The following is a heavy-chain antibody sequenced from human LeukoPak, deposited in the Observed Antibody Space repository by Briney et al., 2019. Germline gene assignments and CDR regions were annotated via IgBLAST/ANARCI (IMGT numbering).Heavy chain of an antibody. CDR3: ARFAKGYGSGDIDY. D-gene: IGHD3-10*01. Sequence: PGGSLRLSCVASRFTFSRYWMSWVRQAPGKGLEWVANIKQDGDQKHYVDSVRGRFIISRDNAKNSLHLQMNSLRAEDTAVYYCARFAKGYGSGDIDYWGQGTLVTVSS. V-gene: IGHV3-7*01. CDR2: IKQDGDQK. J-gene: IGHJ4*02. CDR1: RFTFSRYW.